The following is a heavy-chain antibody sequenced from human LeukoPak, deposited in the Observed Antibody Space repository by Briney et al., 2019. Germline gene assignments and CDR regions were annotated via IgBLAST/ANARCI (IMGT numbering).Heavy chain of an antibody. CDR2: ISWNSGSI. CDR3: AKDAGWELLEHFDY. Sequence: GRSLRLSCAASGFTFDDYAMHWVRQAPGRGLEWVSGISWNSGSIGYADSVKGRFTISRDNAKNSLYLQTNSLRAEDTALYYCAKDAGWELLEHFDYWGQGTLVTVSS. D-gene: IGHD1-26*01. CDR1: GFTFDDYA. J-gene: IGHJ4*02. V-gene: IGHV3-9*01.